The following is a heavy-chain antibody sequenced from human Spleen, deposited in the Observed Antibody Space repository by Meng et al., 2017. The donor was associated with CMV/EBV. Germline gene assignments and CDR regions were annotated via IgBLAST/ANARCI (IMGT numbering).Heavy chain of an antibody. V-gene: IGHV3-23*01. Sequence: GESLKISWAASGFTFSSYAMSWVRQAPGKGLEWVSAISGSGASTYYADSVKGRFTISRDNSKNTLHLPMNSLRPEDMAVYYCVRVLGDYYDSSGYHYSGYWGQGTLVTVSS. CDR3: VRVLGDYYDSSGYHYSGY. D-gene: IGHD3-22*01. CDR1: GFTFSSYA. J-gene: IGHJ4*02. CDR2: ISGSGAST.